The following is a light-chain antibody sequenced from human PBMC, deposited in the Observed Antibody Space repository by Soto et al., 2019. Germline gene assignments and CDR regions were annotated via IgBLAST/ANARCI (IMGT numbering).Light chain of an antibody. CDR2: KAS. J-gene: IGKJ1*01. Sequence: DIQMTQSPSTLSASVGDRVTIICRASQSISGWLAWYQQKPGKAPKLLIYKASTLESGVPSRFSGSGSETEFTLTISSLQRDDFAAYYCQQYVNYRTFGQGTKVEVK. CDR1: QSISGW. V-gene: IGKV1-5*03. CDR3: QQYVNYRT.